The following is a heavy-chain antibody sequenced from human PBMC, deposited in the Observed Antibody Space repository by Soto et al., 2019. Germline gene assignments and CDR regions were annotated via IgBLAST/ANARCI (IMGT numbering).Heavy chain of an antibody. CDR1: GGSISSYY. Sequence: QVQLQESGPGLVKPSATLSLTCNVSGGSISSYYWSWVRQPPGQGLEWIGYIYYSGGTKYNPSLKSRVTKSGDTSKNQFSLKLSSVTAADTAVYYCAREASSSYNWFDPWGQGTLVNGSS. CDR2: IYYSGGT. J-gene: IGHJ5*02. V-gene: IGHV4-59*01. D-gene: IGHD6-6*01. CDR3: AREASSSYNWFDP.